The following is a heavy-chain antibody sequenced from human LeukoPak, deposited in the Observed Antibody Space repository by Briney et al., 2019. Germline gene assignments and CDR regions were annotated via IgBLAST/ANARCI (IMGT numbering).Heavy chain of an antibody. Sequence: PGGSLRLSCAASGFTFSSYGMSWVRQAPGKGLEWVSAISGSGGSTYYADSVKGRFTISRDNSKNTLYLQMNSLRAEDTAVYYCARDLTEEMATIGGAFDIWGQGTMVTVSS. J-gene: IGHJ3*02. CDR1: GFTFSSYG. CDR3: ARDLTEEMATIGGAFDI. CDR2: ISGSGGST. V-gene: IGHV3-23*01. D-gene: IGHD5-24*01.